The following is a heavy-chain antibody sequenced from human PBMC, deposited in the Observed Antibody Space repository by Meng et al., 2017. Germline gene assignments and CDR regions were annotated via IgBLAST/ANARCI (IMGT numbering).Heavy chain of an antibody. D-gene: IGHD3-22*01. J-gene: IGHJ5*02. CDR3: ARICYDSSGYSPYNWFDP. Sequence: LHESGPGLVTPSAPLSLTSPVSGGSISSSSYYWGWIRQPPGKGLEWIGSIYYSGSTYYNPSLKSRVTISVDTSKNQFSLKLSSVTAADTAVYYCARICYDSSGYSPYNWFDPWGQGTLVTVSS. CDR1: GGSISSSSYY. CDR2: IYYSGST. V-gene: IGHV4-39*07.